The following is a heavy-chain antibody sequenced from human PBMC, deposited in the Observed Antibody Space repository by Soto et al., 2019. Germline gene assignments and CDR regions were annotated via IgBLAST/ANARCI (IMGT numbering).Heavy chain of an antibody. CDR3: ARDGTARTFDY. CDR2: IYYGGST. D-gene: IGHD6-6*01. V-gene: IGHV4-31*03. Sequence: SETLSLTCTVSGGSISSGGYYWSWIRQHPGKGLEWIGYIYYGGSTYYNPSLKSRVTISVDTSKNQFSLKLSSVTAADTAVYYCARDGTARTFDYWGQGTPVTVSS. CDR1: GGSISSGGYY. J-gene: IGHJ4*02.